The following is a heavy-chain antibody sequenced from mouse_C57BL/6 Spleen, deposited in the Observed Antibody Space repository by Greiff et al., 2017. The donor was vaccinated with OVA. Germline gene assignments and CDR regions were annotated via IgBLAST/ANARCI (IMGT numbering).Heavy chain of an antibody. V-gene: IGHV1-69*01. D-gene: IGHD1-1*01. CDR2: IDPYDSYP. CDR3: ARLDYRSSYFDY. CDR1: GYTFTSYW. Sequence: QVQLQQPGAELVKPGASVKLSCKASGYTFTSYWMHWVKQRPGQGLEWIGEIDPYDSYPNYNQKFKGKSTLTVDTSSRTAYMQLSSLTSEDSAVYDSARLDYRSSYFDYWGQGTTLTVSS. J-gene: IGHJ2*01.